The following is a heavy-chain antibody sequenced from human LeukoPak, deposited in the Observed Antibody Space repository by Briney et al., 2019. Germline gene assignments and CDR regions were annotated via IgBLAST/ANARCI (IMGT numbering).Heavy chain of an antibody. J-gene: IGHJ4*02. D-gene: IGHD6-13*01. CDR3: ATIAAAVAIDY. V-gene: IGHV1-69*06. CDR2: IIPIFGTA. CDR1: GYTFTGYY. Sequence: ASVKVSCKASGYTFTGYYMHWVRQAPGQGLEWMGGIIPIFGTANYAQKFQGRVTITADKSTGTAYMELSSLRSEDTAVYYCATIAAAVAIDYWGQGTLVTVSS.